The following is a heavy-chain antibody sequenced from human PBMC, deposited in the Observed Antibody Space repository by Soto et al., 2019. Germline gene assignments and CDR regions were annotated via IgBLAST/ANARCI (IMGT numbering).Heavy chain of an antibody. Sequence: GVSVKVSCKASGGTFSSYTISWVRQAPGQGLEWMGRIIPILGIANYAQKFQGRVTITADKSTSTAYMELSSLRSEDTAVYYCARPPKAAAGTFNYWGQGTLATVSS. J-gene: IGHJ4*02. V-gene: IGHV1-69*02. CDR3: ARPPKAAAGTFNY. CDR2: IIPILGIA. CDR1: GGTFSSYT. D-gene: IGHD6-13*01.